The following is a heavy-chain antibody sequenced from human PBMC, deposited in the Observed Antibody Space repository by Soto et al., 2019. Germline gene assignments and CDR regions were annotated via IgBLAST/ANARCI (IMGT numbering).Heavy chain of an antibody. V-gene: IGHV4-59*01. CDR3: ARASSSWYGYYFDY. Sequence: XGTLALTCTVSGGSISSYYWSWIRQPPGKGLEWIGYIYYSGSTNYNPSLKSRVTISVDTSKNQFSLKLSSVTAADTAVYYCARASSSWYGYYFDYWGQGTLVTVSS. CDR1: GGSISSYY. D-gene: IGHD6-13*01. CDR2: IYYSGST. J-gene: IGHJ4*02.